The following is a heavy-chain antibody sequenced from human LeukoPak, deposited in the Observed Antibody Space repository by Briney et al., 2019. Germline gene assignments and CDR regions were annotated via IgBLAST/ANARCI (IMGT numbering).Heavy chain of an antibody. J-gene: IGHJ6*02. D-gene: IGHD6-13*01. CDR2: INHSGST. CDR3: ARGKAVSSWSHYYYYYGMDV. V-gene: IGHV4-34*01. CDR1: GGSFSGYY. Sequence: SETLSLTCAVYGGSFSGYYWSWIRQPPGKGLEWIGEINHSGSTNYNPSLKSRVTISVDTSKNQFSLKLSSVTAADTAVYYCARGKAVSSWSHYYYYYGMDVWGRGTTVTVSS.